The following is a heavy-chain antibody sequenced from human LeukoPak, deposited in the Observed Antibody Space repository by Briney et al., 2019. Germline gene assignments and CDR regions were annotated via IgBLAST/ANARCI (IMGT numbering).Heavy chain of an antibody. CDR3: ARLPDILSDDFAY. Sequence: GGSLRLSCAASGITLSSNGMHWVRQAPGKGLDWVAFMRYDGSNQYYADSVKGRFTISRDTSRNTVYLHMNGLRAEDTAVYYCARLPDILSDDFAYWSQGTLVTVSS. CDR2: MRYDGSNQ. D-gene: IGHD2-15*01. V-gene: IGHV3-30*02. CDR1: GITLSSNG. J-gene: IGHJ4*02.